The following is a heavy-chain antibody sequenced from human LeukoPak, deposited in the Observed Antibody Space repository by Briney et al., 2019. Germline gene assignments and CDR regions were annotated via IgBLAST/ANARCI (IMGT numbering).Heavy chain of an antibody. D-gene: IGHD3-16*01. J-gene: IGHJ3*01. CDR2: INPDSGGS. CDR3: AAWGNDAFDV. Sequence: GASVKVSCKASGYIFTDYYMNWVRQAPGQGLEWMGRINPDSGGSMYAQKFQGWVTMTVDTSISTVYMELSSLTSDDTAVYYCAAWGNDAFDVWGQGTLVTVS. CDR1: GYIFTDYY. V-gene: IGHV1-2*04.